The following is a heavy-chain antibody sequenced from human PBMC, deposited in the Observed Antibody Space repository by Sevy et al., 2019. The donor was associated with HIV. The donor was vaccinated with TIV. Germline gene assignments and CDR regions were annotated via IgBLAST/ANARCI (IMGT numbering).Heavy chain of an antibody. D-gene: IGHD3-9*01. CDR2: ISGSGGST. J-gene: IGHJ4*02. CDR1: GFTFSSYA. CDR3: AKTSPRYDILTGYYNY. V-gene: IGHV3-23*01. Sequence: GGSLRLSCAASGFTFSSYAMSWVRQAPGKGLEWVSAISGSGGSTYYADSVKGQFTISRDNSKNTLYLQMNSLRAEDTAVYYCAKTSPRYDILTGYYNYWGQGTLVTVSS.